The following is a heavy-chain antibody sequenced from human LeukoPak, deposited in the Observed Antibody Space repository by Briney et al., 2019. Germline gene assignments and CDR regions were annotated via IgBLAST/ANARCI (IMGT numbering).Heavy chain of an antibody. CDR2: IYYSGST. CDR3: AREAVMTTVTTRYYYYYMDV. V-gene: IGHV4-59*12. CDR1: GGSISSYY. J-gene: IGHJ6*03. Sequence: SETLSLTCTVSGGSISSYYWSWIRQPPGKGLEWIGYIYYSGSTNYNPSLKSRVTISVDTSKNQFSLKLSSVTAADTAVYYCAREAVMTTVTTRYYYYYMDVWGKGTTVTVSS. D-gene: IGHD4-17*01.